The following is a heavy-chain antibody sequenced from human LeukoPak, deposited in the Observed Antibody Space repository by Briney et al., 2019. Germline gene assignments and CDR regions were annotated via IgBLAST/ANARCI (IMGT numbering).Heavy chain of an antibody. CDR3: ARGENSKTYPVSGY. J-gene: IGHJ4*02. V-gene: IGHV3-30*03. D-gene: IGHD2/OR15-2a*01. CDR1: GFTFTYYG. CDR2: ISYDGNHE. Sequence: GGSLRLSCAASGFTFTYYGMHWVRQAPGKGLERVAAISYDGNHEFYADSVKGRFTISRDNSKNTLYLQMNSLRAEDTAVYYCARGENSKTYPVSGYWGQGTLVTVSS.